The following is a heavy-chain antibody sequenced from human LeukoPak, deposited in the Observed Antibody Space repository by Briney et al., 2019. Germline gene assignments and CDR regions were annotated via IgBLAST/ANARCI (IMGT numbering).Heavy chain of an antibody. D-gene: IGHD5-18*01. V-gene: IGHV3-23*01. CDR1: GFTFSSYA. Sequence: GGSLRLSCAASGFTFSSYAMSWVRQAPGKGLEWVSAISASGGSTYYADSVKGRFTISRDSPKNTLYLQMNSLRAEDTAVYYCARGYSYGFPLDFWGQGTLVTVSS. CDR2: ISASGGST. CDR3: ARGYSYGFPLDF. J-gene: IGHJ4*02.